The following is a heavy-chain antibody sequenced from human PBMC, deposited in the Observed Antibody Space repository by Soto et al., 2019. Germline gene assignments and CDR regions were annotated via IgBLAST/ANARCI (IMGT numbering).Heavy chain of an antibody. CDR1: GGSISSYY. J-gene: IGHJ6*02. CDR2: IYYSGST. V-gene: IGHV4-59*01. Sequence: SETLSLTCTVSGGSISSYYWSWIRQPPGKGLEWIGYIYYSGSTNYNPSLKSRVTISVDTSKNQFSLKLSSVTAADTAVYYCAAALSGSYYPYYYYGMDVWGQGTTVTVSS. CDR3: AAALSGSYYPYYYYGMDV. D-gene: IGHD1-26*01.